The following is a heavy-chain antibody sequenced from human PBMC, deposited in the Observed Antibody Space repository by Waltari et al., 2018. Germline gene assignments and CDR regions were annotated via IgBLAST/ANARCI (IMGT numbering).Heavy chain of an antibody. V-gene: IGHV4-59*01. D-gene: IGHD2-15*01. CDR1: GGSISRNY. J-gene: IGHJ3*02. Sequence: QVQLQESGPGLVKPSETLSLTCTVSGGSISRNYWTWIRQPPGKGLEWIGHIHYRGRTNSYPSLKSRVTISVDTSKKQFSLKLSSVTAADTAVYYCARGQCYCSGGSCYHLMGIWGRGTMVTVSS. CDR2: IHYRGRT. CDR3: ARGQCYCSGGSCYHLMGI.